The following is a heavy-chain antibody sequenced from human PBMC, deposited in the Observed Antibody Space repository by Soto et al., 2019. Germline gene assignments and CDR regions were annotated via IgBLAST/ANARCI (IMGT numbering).Heavy chain of an antibody. D-gene: IGHD3-3*01. CDR2: INPSGGST. CDR3: ARDLIDDWSGYYSGSGWSSGGMDV. J-gene: IGHJ6*02. V-gene: IGHV1-46*01. CDR1: GYTFTSYY. Sequence: ASVKVSCKASGYTFTSYYMHWVRQAPGQGLEWMGIINPSGGSTSYAQKFQGRVTMTRDTSTSTVYMELSSLRSEDTAVYYCARDLIDDWSGYYSGSGWSSGGMDVWGQGTTVTVSS.